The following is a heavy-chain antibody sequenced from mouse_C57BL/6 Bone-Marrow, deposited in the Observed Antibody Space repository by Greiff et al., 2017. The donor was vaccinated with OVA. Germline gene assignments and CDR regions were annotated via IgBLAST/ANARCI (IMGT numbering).Heavy chain of an antibody. D-gene: IGHD2-3*01. CDR2: INPNNGGT. CDR1: GYTFTDYY. Sequence: EVQLQQSGPELVKPGASVKISCKASGYTFTDYYMNWVKQSHGKSLEWIGDINPNNGGTSYNQKFKGKATLTVDKSSSTAYMELRSLTSEDSAVYYCAGGTMGGYYDYWGQGTTLTVSS. J-gene: IGHJ2*01. CDR3: AGGTMGGYYDY. V-gene: IGHV1-26*01.